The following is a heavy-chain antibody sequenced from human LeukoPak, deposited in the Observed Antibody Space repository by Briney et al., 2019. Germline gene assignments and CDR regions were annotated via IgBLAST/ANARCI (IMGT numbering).Heavy chain of an antibody. J-gene: IGHJ4*02. D-gene: IGHD3-16*02. CDR1: GFTFSSYG. Sequence: GGSLRLSCAASGFTFSSYGMHWVRQAPGKGLEWVAVIAYHGGAEYYADSVKGRFTISRDNSKNTVDLQLNSLRAEDSAVYYCAKQSFRMVNYFDYWGQGTLATVSS. V-gene: IGHV3-30*18. CDR3: AKQSFRMVNYFDY. CDR2: IAYHGGAE.